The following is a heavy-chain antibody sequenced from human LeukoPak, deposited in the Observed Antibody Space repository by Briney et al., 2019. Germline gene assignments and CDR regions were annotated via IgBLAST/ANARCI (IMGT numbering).Heavy chain of an antibody. Sequence: GGSLRLSCAASGFPFSSYAMHWGRQAPGKGLEWVAVISYDGSNKYYADSVKGRFTISRDNSKSTLYLQMNSLRAEDTAVYYCARDRGFDVVVPAALDYWGQGTLVTVSS. CDR2: ISYDGSNK. J-gene: IGHJ4*02. CDR3: ARDRGFDVVVPAALDY. CDR1: GFPFSSYA. D-gene: IGHD2-2*01. V-gene: IGHV3-30-3*01.